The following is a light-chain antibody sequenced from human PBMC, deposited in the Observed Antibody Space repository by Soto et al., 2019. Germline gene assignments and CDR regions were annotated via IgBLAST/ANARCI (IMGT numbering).Light chain of an antibody. CDR3: HQYAWSPLT. V-gene: IGKV3-20*01. CDR1: QSVPRSY. Sequence: IVLTQSPGTLSLSPGERATLSCRASQSVPRSYLAWYQQRPGQAPTLLIYDASNRDTGIPDRFSGSESGPDFTLTISSLEPEDFAVYYCHQYAWSPLTFGQGTRLEIK. J-gene: IGKJ5*01. CDR2: DAS.